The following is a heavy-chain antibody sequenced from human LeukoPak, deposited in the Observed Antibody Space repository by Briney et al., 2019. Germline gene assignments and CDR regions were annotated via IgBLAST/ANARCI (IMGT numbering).Heavy chain of an antibody. CDR2: ISSSSSYI. V-gene: IGHV3-21*01. Sequence: GGSLRLSCAASGFTFSSYSMNWVRQAPGKWLEWVSSISSSSSYIYYADSVKGRFTISRDNAKKSLYLQMNSLRVEDTAVYYCARAYSERYGLGYYYMDVWGKGTTVTVSS. D-gene: IGHD1-26*01. CDR1: GFTFSSYS. CDR3: ARAYSERYGLGYYYMDV. J-gene: IGHJ6*03.